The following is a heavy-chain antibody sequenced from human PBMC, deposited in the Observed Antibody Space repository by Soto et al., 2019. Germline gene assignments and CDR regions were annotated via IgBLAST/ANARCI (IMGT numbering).Heavy chain of an antibody. V-gene: IGHV2-26*01. J-gene: IGHJ5*02. Sequence: KESGPVLVTPTETLTLTCTVSGFSLSNARMGVSWIRQPPGKALEWLAHIFSNDEKSYSTSLKSRLTISKDTSKSQVVLTMTNMDPVDTATYYCARMKYYYDSSGYWGYNWFDPWGQGTLVTVSS. CDR2: IFSNDEK. D-gene: IGHD3-22*01. CDR3: ARMKYYYDSSGYWGYNWFDP. CDR1: GFSLSNARMG.